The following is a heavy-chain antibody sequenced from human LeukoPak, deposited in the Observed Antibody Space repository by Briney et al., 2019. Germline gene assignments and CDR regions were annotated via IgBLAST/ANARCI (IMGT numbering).Heavy chain of an antibody. CDR3: AKAGYGDLYYFDY. V-gene: IGHV3-66*01. CDR2: IYSGGST. J-gene: IGHJ4*02. D-gene: IGHD4-17*01. Sequence: PGGSLRLSCAASGFIVRDKYMGWVRQAPGKGLEWVSVIYSGGSTYYADSVRGRFTISRDDSKNTVYLQMNSLRAEDTAVYYCAKAGYGDLYYFDYWGQGTLVTVSS. CDR1: GFIVRDKY.